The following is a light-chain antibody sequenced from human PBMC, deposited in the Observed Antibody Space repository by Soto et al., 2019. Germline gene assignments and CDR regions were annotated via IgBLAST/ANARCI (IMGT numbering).Light chain of an antibody. CDR2: GAF. V-gene: IGKV3-20*01. CDR3: QQYGSSP. J-gene: IGKJ2*01. Sequence: EIVLTQSPGTLSLSPGERATLSCRASQSVSSSYLAWYQQKPSQAPRLLIYGAFNRATGIPDRFSGSGSGTDFTLTISRLEPEDFAVYYCQQYGSSPFGQGTKLEIK. CDR1: QSVSSSY.